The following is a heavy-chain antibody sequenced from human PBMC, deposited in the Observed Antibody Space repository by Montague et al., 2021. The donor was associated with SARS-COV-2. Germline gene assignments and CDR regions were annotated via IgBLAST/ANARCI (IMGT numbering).Heavy chain of an antibody. CDR3: ARLEAGDCSGGSCYSSWFDP. Sequence: SKTLSLTCTVSGGSISSYYWSWIRQPPGEGLEWIGYIYYSGSTNYNPSLKSRVTISVDTSKNQFSLKLSSVTAADTAVYYCARLEAGDCSGGSCYSSWFDPWGQGTLVTVSS. D-gene: IGHD2-15*01. CDR1: GGSISSYY. V-gene: IGHV4-59*08. J-gene: IGHJ5*02. CDR2: IYYSGST.